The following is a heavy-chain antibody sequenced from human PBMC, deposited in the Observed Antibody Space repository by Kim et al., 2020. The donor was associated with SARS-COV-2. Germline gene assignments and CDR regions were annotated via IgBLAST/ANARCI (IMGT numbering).Heavy chain of an antibody. J-gene: IGHJ6*02. V-gene: IGHV1-3*01. CDR1: GYTFTSYA. CDR2: INAGNGNT. Sequence: ASVKVSCKASGYTFTSYAMHWVRQAPGQRLEWMGWINAGNGNTKYSQKFQGRVTITRDTSASTAYMELSSLRSEDTAVYYCARDQGIYCSSTSCLYGMDVWGQGTTVTVSS. CDR3: ARDQGIYCSSTSCLYGMDV. D-gene: IGHD2-2*01.